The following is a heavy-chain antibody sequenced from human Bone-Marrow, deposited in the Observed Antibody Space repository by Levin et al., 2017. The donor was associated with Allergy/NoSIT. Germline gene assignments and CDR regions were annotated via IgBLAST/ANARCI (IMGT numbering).Heavy chain of an antibody. Sequence: GESLKISCKASGYTFTSYAMNWVRQAPGQGLEWMGWINTNTGNPTYAQGFTGRFVFSLDTSVSTAYLQISSLKAEDTAVYYCARDIPDTAMTGRGGFDYWGQGTLVTVSS. D-gene: IGHD5-18*01. V-gene: IGHV7-4-1*02. J-gene: IGHJ4*02. CDR1: GYTFTSYA. CDR2: INTNTGNP. CDR3: ARDIPDTAMTGRGGFDY.